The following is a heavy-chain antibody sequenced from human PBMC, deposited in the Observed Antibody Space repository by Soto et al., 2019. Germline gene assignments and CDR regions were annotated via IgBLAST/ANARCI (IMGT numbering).Heavy chain of an antibody. CDR2: IETHNFAT. V-gene: IGHV3-73*01. D-gene: IGHD3-9*01. Sequence: GGSLRLSCAASGPTFTEVHWVRQASGKGLEWVGRIETHNFATVYGASVKGRFSISRDASKNTAYLQMNSLKTEDTAVYYCTLYDALTGYYFVYWGQGTLVTVSS. CDR1: GPTFTE. J-gene: IGHJ4*02. CDR3: TLYDALTGYYFVY.